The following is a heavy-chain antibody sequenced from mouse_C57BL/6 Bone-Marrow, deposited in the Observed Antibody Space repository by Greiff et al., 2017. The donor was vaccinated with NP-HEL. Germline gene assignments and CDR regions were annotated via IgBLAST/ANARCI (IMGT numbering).Heavy chain of an antibody. J-gene: IGHJ3*01. V-gene: IGHV1-42*01. CDR1: GYSFTGYY. CDR3: ASEGDYGLSWFAY. D-gene: IGHD2-4*01. CDR2: INPSTGGT. Sequence: VQLQQSGPELVKPGASVKISCKASGYSFTGYYMNWVKQSPEKSLEWIGEINPSTGGTTYNQKFKAKATLTVDKSSSTAYMQLTRLTSADSAGYCCASEGDYGLSWFAYWGQGTLVTVAA.